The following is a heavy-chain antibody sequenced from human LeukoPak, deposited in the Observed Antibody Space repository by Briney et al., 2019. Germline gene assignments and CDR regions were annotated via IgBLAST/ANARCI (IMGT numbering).Heavy chain of an antibody. V-gene: IGHV3-23*01. Sequence: PGGSLRLSCAASGLTFSSYAMTWVRQAPGKGLEWVSTISSSEGTTHYADSVKGRFTISRDNSKNTLYLQMNSLRAEDTAVYYCANAPVYSSSWYGFYYWGQGTQVTVSS. D-gene: IGHD6-13*01. J-gene: IGHJ4*02. CDR3: ANAPVYSSSWYGFYY. CDR2: ISSSEGTT. CDR1: GLTFSSYA.